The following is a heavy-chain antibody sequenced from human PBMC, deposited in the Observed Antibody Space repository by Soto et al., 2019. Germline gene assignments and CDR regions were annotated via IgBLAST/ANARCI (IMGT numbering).Heavy chain of an antibody. CDR1: GASISGFY. CDR3: VRDGTKTLRDWFDP. J-gene: IGHJ5*02. V-gene: IGHV4-4*07. CDR2: IYATGTT. D-gene: IGHD1-1*01. Sequence: SETLSLTCTVSGASISGFYWSWIRKSAGKGLEWIGRIYATGTTDYNPSLKSRVMVSVDTSKKQFSLKLRSVTAADTAVYYCVRDGTKTLRDWFDPWGQG.